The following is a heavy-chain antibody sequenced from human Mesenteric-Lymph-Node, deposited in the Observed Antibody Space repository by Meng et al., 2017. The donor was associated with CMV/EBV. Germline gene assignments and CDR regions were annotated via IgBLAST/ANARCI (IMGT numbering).Heavy chain of an antibody. CDR2: ISWNSGNI. J-gene: IGHJ6*02. CDR1: GFNFDEYA. CDR3: AGYSYGGFYGMDV. V-gene: IGHV3-9*01. Sequence: GGSLRLSCATFGFNFDEYAMHWVRQAPGKGLEWVSGISWNSGNIGYADSVKGRFTISRDNTRNTFHLQMNSLRVEDTAVYYCAGYSYGGFYGMDVWGQGTTVTVSS. D-gene: IGHD5-18*01.